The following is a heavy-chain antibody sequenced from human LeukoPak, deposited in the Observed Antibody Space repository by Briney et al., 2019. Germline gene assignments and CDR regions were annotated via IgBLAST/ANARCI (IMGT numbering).Heavy chain of an antibody. Sequence: SETLSLTCTVSGGSISSSSYYWGWIRQPPGKGLEWIGSMYYRGSTYYNPSLKSRVTISVDTSKNQFSLKLSSVTAADTAVYYCARDAGHQLSRRNYYAMDVWGQGTTVTAPS. CDR3: ARDAGHQLSRRNYYAMDV. CDR1: GGSISSSSYY. V-gene: IGHV4-39*07. D-gene: IGHD1-1*01. CDR2: MYYRGST. J-gene: IGHJ6*02.